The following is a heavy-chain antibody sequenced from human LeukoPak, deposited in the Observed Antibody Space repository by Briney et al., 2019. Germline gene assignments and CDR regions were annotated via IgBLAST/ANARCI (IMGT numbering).Heavy chain of an antibody. Sequence: PSETLSLTCTVSGGSISSSSYYWGWIRQPPGKGLEWFGSIYYSGSTYYNPSLKSRVTISVDTSKNQFSLKLSSVTAADTAVYYCARRSAYDFWSGPYDYWGQGTLVTVSS. CDR3: ARRSAYDFWSGPYDY. CDR2: IYYSGST. V-gene: IGHV4-39*01. CDR1: GGSISSSSYY. J-gene: IGHJ4*02. D-gene: IGHD3-3*01.